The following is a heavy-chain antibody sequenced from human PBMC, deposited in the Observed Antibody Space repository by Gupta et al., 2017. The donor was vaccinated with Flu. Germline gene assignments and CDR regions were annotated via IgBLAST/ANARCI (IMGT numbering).Heavy chain of an antibody. D-gene: IGHD4-23*01. CDR1: GFSISRYW. J-gene: IGHJ3*01. V-gene: IGHV3-74*01. CDR2: IKSDGLST. Sequence: DVQLVESGGGLVQPGESLRLSCAASGFSISRYWIHWVRQVPGKELMWVARIKSDGLSTRFADSVKGRFGISRDNAEGTVTLQLSSLRAEDTAVYYCTRALKLGDAFDLWGHGTLVVVSS. CDR3: TRALKLGDAFDL.